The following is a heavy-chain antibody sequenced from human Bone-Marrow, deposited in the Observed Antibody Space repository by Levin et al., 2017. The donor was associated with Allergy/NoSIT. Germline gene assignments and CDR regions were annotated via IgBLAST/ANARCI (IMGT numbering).Heavy chain of an antibody. CDR2: VNNDGSAK. D-gene: IGHD1-1*01. CDR3: GRVQPGTADY. V-gene: IGHV3-7*01. CDR1: GFAVSNFW. Sequence: GGSLRLSCVASGFAVSNFWMAWVRHGPGRGLEWVATVNNDGSAKYYADSVKGRFSISIDTAQNSVFLQMNGLRAEDTAVYHCGRVQPGTADYWGQGALVTVSS. J-gene: IGHJ4*02.